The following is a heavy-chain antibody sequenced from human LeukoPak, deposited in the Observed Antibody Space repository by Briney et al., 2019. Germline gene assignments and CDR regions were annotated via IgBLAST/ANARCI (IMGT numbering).Heavy chain of an antibody. V-gene: IGHV3-7*05. J-gene: IGHJ4*02. CDR3: ARGGHYYFDY. D-gene: IGHD3-10*01. CDR1: GFAFSFYY. Sequence: GGSLTLSCAASGFAFSFYYITWVRQAPGKGLEWVANIKEDGSEKYYVDSVKGRFTISRDNAKNSLYLQTNSLRAEDTAMYYCARGGHYYFDYWGQGTLVTVSS. CDR2: IKEDGSEK.